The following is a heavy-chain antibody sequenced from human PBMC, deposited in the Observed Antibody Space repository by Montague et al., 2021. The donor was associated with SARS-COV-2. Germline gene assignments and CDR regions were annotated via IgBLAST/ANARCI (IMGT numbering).Heavy chain of an antibody. D-gene: IGHD2-15*01. CDR2: IYYSGST. J-gene: IGHJ5*02. CDR1: GGSISSYY. V-gene: IGHV4-59*08. CDR3: ARLEAGDCSGGSCYSSRFDP. Sequence: SETLSLTCTVSGGSISSYYWSWIRQPPGNGLEWIGYIYYSGSTNYNPSLKSRVTISVDTSKNQFSLKLSSVTAADTAVYYCARLEAGDCSGGSCYSSRFDPWGQGTLVTVSS.